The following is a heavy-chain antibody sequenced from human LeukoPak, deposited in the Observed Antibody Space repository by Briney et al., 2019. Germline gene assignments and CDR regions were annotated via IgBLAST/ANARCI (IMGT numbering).Heavy chain of an antibody. CDR2: IRYDGSNK. CDR1: GFTFSSYG. D-gene: IGHD2-2*01. V-gene: IGHV3-30*02. Sequence: GGSLRLSCAASGFTFSSYGMHWVRQAPGKGLEWVAFIRYDGSNKYYADSVKGRFTISRDDSKNTLYLQMNSLRAEDTAVYYCAKDHKGYCSRTSCSMDVWGKGTTVTVSS. CDR3: AKDHKGYCSRTSCSMDV. J-gene: IGHJ6*04.